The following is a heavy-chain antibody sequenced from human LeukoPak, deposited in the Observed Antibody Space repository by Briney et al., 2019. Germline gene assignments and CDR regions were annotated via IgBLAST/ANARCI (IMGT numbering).Heavy chain of an antibody. CDR1: GFIFSTYD. J-gene: IGHJ6*03. CDR2: ISTDGRTK. V-gene: IGHV3-30*04. D-gene: IGHD3-16*01. CDR3: ARDMLLGRPDYMDV. Sequence: GGSLRLSCLASGFIFSTYDRHWVRQAPGNWRECVAVISTDGRTKFYTDSVKGRFPISRDNYMDTLYLQMNSLRPEDPAVYYCARDMLLGRPDYMDVWGKGPTATVFS.